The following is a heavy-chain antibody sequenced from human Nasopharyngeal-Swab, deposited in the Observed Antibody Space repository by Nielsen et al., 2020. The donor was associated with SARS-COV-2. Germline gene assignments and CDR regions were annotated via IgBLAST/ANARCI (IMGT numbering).Heavy chain of an antibody. CDR3: ARPGYDSSGYTSYFDY. CDR2: IYYSGST. V-gene: IGHV4-39*01. Sequence: VRQPPGKGLEWIGSIYYSGSTYYNSSLKRRVTLSVDTSKNQFSLKLSSVTAADTAVYYCARPGYDSSGYTSYFDYWGQGTLVTVSS. J-gene: IGHJ4*02. D-gene: IGHD3-22*01.